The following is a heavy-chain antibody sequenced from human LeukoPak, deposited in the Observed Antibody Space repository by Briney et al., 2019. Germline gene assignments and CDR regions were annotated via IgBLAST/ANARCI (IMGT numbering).Heavy chain of an antibody. CDR3: ARGTVVHDAFDI. CDR2: IYHSGST. CDR1: GGSISSGGSS. V-gene: IGHV4-30-2*01. D-gene: IGHD4-23*01. J-gene: IGHJ3*02. Sequence: SETLSLTCAVSGGSISSGGSSWSWIRQPPGKGLEWIGYIYHSGSTYYNPSLKSRVTISVDRSKNQFSLKLSSVTAADTAVYYCARGTVVHDAFDIWGQGTMVTVSS.